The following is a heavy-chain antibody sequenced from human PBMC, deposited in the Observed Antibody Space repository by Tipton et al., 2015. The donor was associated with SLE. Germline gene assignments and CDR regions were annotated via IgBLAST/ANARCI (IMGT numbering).Heavy chain of an antibody. D-gene: IGHD6-19*01. V-gene: IGHV4-31*03. CDR2: IYYTGST. CDR3: ARALSSGWYYY. Sequence: TLSLTCTVSGGSINSVNFYWTWIRQHPGKGLEWIGYIYYTGSTYYNPSLKSRVTISVDTSKNQFSLKLSSVTAADTAVYYCARALSSGWYYYWGQGTLVIVSS. CDR1: GGSINSVNFY. J-gene: IGHJ4*02.